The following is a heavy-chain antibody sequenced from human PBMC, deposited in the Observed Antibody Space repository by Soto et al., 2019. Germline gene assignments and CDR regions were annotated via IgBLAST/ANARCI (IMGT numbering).Heavy chain of an antibody. Sequence: QVQLVQSGDEVQKSGASVKVSCEASGYIFTGYYIHWMRQAPGQELEWMGWISPKSGDTNLAQKFKGRVILTRDTSITTAYMELTRLTSDDTARYYCARGSPRMGAIPTYWGQGTLLTVST. CDR3: ARGSPRMGAIPTY. D-gene: IGHD1-26*01. CDR1: GYIFTGYY. J-gene: IGHJ4*02. V-gene: IGHV1-2*02. CDR2: ISPKSGDT.